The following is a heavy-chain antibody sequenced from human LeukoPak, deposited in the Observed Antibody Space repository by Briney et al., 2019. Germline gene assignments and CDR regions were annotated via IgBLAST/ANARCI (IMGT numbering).Heavy chain of an antibody. D-gene: IGHD6-19*01. CDR3: GSASRGFGLSVIIGN. CDR2: ISPFNGNI. V-gene: IGHV1-18*01. CDR1: GYPFRSFG. J-gene: IGHJ4*02. Sequence: ASVKVSCKASGYPFRSFGISWVRQAPGQGLEWMGWISPFNGNIQYAPKIQDRVTMTTDTSTSTAYMELRSLTSDDTAIYLRGSASRGFGLSVIIGNWGQGTLVIVSP.